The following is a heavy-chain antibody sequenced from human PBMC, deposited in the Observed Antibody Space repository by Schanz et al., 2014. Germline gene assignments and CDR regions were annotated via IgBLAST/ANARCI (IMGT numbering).Heavy chain of an antibody. D-gene: IGHD3-9*01. CDR3: AKVDRTRYDAMDV. J-gene: IGHJ6*02. CDR2: IIPILDKT. CDR1: GGTFSSST. Sequence: QVQLVQSGAEVKKPGSSVKVSCKASGGTFSSSTLTWVRQAPGQGLEWMGRIIPILDKTNYAQKFQGRVTMTADKSTSTVYMEVSGLRSEDTAVYYCAKVDRTRYDAMDVWGQGTTVNVSS. V-gene: IGHV1-69*08.